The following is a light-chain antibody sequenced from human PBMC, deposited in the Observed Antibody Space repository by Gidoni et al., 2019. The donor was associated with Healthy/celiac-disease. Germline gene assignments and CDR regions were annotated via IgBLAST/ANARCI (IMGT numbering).Light chain of an antibody. V-gene: IGKV1-8*01. J-gene: IGKJ1*01. CDR3: QQYYSYPRT. CDR2: AAS. CDR1: QGISSY. Sequence: AIRTTHSPSSLSASTGDRVPITCRASQGISSYLAWYQKKPGKAPKLLISAASTVQSGVPSRFGGSGSGTDFTRTISCLQSEDFATYYCQQYYSYPRTFGKGTKVEIK.